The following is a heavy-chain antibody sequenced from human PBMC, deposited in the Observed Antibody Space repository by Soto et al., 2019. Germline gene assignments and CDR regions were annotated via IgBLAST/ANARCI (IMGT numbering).Heavy chain of an antibody. V-gene: IGHV1-18*01. CDR1: GYTFTSYV. Sequence: QVQLVQSGAEVKKPGASVKVSCRASGYTFTSYVISWVRQAPGQGLEWMGWISAYNGNTNFAQKLQGRVTMTTDTSQXIAYMELRSLRSDDTAVYYCARVVATVAGPYGMDVWGQGTTVTVSS. CDR2: ISAYNGNT. J-gene: IGHJ6*02. CDR3: ARVVATVAGPYGMDV. D-gene: IGHD6-19*01.